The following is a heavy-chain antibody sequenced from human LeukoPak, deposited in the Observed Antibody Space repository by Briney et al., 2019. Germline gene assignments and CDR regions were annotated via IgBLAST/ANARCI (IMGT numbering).Heavy chain of an antibody. V-gene: IGHV4-61*05. J-gene: IGHJ4*02. CDR3: ARHSTVVTSHFDY. CDR2: IYYSGST. Sequence: SETLSLTCTVSGGSISSSSYYWSWIRQPPGKGLEWIGYIYYSGSTNYNPSLKSRVTISVDTSKNQFSLKLSSVTAADTAVYYCARHSTVVTSHFDYWGQGTLVTVSS. CDR1: GGSISSSSYY. D-gene: IGHD4-23*01.